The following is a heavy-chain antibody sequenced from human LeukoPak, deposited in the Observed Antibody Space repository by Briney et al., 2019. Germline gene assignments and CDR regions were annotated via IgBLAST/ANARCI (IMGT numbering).Heavy chain of an antibody. CDR2: FYPGDSDN. CDR3: ARHSGDYVRHDAFDI. Sequence: GESLKISCKASGYSFSNYWIGWVRQMPGKGLEWMGTFYPGDSDNRYNPSFQGQVSISADRSITTAYLQWTSLKASDTAMYYCARHSGDYVRHDAFDIWGQGTMVTVSS. D-gene: IGHD4-17*01. J-gene: IGHJ3*02. CDR1: GYSFSNYW. V-gene: IGHV5-51*01.